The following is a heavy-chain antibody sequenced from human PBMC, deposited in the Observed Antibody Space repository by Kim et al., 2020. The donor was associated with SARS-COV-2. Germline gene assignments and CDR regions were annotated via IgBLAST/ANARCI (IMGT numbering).Heavy chain of an antibody. J-gene: IGHJ4*02. D-gene: IGHD3-9*01. V-gene: IGHV4-59*09. Sequence: STNYNPSLKSRGTISVDTSKNQFSLKLSSVTAADTAVYYCARGTGYGFDYWGQGALVTVSS. CDR3: ARGTGYGFDY. CDR2: ST.